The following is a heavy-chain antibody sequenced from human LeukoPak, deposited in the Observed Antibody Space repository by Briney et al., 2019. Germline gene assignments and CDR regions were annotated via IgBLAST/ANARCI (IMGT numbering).Heavy chain of an antibody. J-gene: IGHJ5*02. CDR3: ARHSSGYYYGWFDP. CDR2: IYSGGST. CDR1: GFRFSNYW. V-gene: IGHV3-53*01. D-gene: IGHD3-22*01. Sequence: GGSLRLSCAASGFRFSNYWMSWVRQAPGKGLEWVSVIYSGGSTYYADSVKGRFTFSRDNSKNTLYLQMNSLRAEDTAVYYCARHSSGYYYGWFDPWGQGTLVTVSS.